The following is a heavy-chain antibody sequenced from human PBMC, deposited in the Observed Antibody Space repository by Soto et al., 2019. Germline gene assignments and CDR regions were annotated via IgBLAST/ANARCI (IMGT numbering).Heavy chain of an antibody. Sequence: EVQLVESGGGLVQPGGSLRLACAASGFTFSSYWMSWVRQAPGKGLEWVANINQDRSEKYDVDSVKGRFTISRDNAKNSLYLQMKSLRAEDTAVYYCARWNSYGYYFDYWGQGTLVTVSS. CDR3: ARWNSYGYYFDY. CDR1: GFTFSSYW. CDR2: INQDRSEK. V-gene: IGHV3-7*01. J-gene: IGHJ4*02. D-gene: IGHD5-18*01.